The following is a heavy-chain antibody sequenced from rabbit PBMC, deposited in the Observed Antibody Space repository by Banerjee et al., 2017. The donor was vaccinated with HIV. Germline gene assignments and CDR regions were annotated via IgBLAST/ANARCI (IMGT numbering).Heavy chain of an antibody. J-gene: IGHJ4*01. D-gene: IGHD5-1*01. CDR2: IAAGTSDRT. V-gene: IGHV1S45*01. CDR1: GFSFSSSYW. CDR3: AREWYGSLNL. Sequence: QEQLEESGGDLVKPEGSLTLTCTASGFSFSSSYWMCWVRQAPGKGLEWIACIAAGTSDRTWNASWVNGRFTISRSTSLNTVTLQLNSLTAADTATYFCAREWYGSLNLWGPGTLVTVS.